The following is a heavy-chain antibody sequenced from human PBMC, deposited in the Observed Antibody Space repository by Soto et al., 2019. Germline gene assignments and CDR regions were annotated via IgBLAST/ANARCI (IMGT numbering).Heavy chain of an antibody. J-gene: IGHJ6*02. D-gene: IGHD3-10*01. CDR2: ISSNGGST. CDR1: GFTFSSYA. CDR3: ARDLTLWFGELMGLHGMDV. V-gene: IGHV3-64*01. Sequence: EVQLVESGGGLVQPGGSLRLSCAASGFTFSSYAMHWVRQAPGKGLEYVSAISSNGGSTYYANSVKGRFTISRDNSKNTLYLEMGSLGAEDMAVYYCARDLTLWFGELMGLHGMDVWGQGTTVTVSS.